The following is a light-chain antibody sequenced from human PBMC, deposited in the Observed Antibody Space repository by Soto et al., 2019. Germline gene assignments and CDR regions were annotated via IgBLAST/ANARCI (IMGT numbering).Light chain of an antibody. V-gene: IGKV1-5*01. J-gene: IGKJ2*01. Sequence: IQMTQSPSTLSASVGDRVTITCRASQTISTWLAWYQQKPGKAPKLLIHDASTLESGVPSRFRGSGSGTELTLTITSLQPDDFATYYCQQYNTYPVTFGQGTKLEIK. CDR3: QQYNTYPVT. CDR1: QTISTW. CDR2: DAS.